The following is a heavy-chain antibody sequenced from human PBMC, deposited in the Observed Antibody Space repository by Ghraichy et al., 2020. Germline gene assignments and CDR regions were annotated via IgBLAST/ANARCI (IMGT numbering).Heavy chain of an antibody. CDR3: ARGKDDYGWGSPQTFDY. D-gene: IGHD3-16*01. V-gene: IGHV4-59*01. Sequence: SQTLSLTCTVSGGPISTYYWSWIRLPPGKGLEWIGYIYYSGSTNYNPSLKSRVTVSVDTSKNQFSLKLSSVTAADTAVYYCARGKDDYGWGSPQTFDYWGHGTLITASS. CDR1: GGPISTYY. J-gene: IGHJ4*01. CDR2: IYYSGST.